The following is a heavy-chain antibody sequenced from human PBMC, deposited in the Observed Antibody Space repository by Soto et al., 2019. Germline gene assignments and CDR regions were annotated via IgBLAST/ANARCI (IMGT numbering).Heavy chain of an antibody. CDR1: GFTFSSYE. Sequence: GSLRLSCAASGFTFSSYEMNWVRQAPGKGLEWVSYISSSGSTIYYADSVKGRFTISRDNAKNSLYLQMNSLRAEDTAVYYCARETKYYDSSRFDYWGQGTLVTVSS. D-gene: IGHD3-22*01. CDR2: ISSSGSTI. J-gene: IGHJ4*02. V-gene: IGHV3-48*03. CDR3: ARETKYYDSSRFDY.